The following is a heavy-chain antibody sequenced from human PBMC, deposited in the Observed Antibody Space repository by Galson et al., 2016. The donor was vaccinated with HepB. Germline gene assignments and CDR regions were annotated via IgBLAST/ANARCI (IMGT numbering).Heavy chain of an antibody. CDR3: ARTGKDSYGNYYFDF. D-gene: IGHD5-18*01. V-gene: IGHV3-53*01. CDR2: IYSGGNS. CDR1: GFIVSHHY. J-gene: IGHJ4*02. Sequence: SLRLSCAAAGFIVSHHYMSWVRQAPGKGLEWVSVIYSGGNSYYRDSVEGRFTISRDNSKNTLFLQMNTMRAEDTAIYYCARTGKDSYGNYYFDFWGQGTLVTVSS.